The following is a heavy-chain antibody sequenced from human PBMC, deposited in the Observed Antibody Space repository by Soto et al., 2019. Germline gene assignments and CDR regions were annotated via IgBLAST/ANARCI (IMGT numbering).Heavy chain of an antibody. V-gene: IGHV4-31*03. Sequence: PSETLSLTCTVSGGSISSGGYYWSWIRQHPGKGLEWIGYIYYSRSTYYNKSLKSRVTISVDTSKNQFSLKLSSVTAADTAVYYCARDNAIAAAAPRYDYWGQGTLVTVSS. J-gene: IGHJ4*02. CDR2: IYYSRST. CDR1: GGSISSGGYY. CDR3: ARDNAIAAAAPRYDY. D-gene: IGHD6-13*01.